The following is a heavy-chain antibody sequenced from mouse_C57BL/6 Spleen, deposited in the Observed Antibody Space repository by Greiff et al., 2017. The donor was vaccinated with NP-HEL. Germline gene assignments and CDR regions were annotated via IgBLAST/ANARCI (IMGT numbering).Heavy chain of an antibody. CDR3: TSLYGSSPYYFDY. V-gene: IGHV1-15*01. CDR1: GYTFTDYE. CDR2: IDPETGGT. D-gene: IGHD1-1*01. J-gene: IGHJ2*01. Sequence: QVQLQQSGDELVRPGASVTLSCKASGYTFTDYEMHWVKQTPVHGLEWIGAIDPETGGTAYNQKFKGKAILTADKSSSTAYMELRSLTSEDSAVYYCTSLYGSSPYYFDYWGQGTTLTVSS.